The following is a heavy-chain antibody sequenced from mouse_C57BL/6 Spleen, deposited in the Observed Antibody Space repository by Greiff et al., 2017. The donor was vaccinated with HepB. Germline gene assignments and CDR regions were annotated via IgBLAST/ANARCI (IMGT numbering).Heavy chain of an antibody. CDR1: GYTFTSYW. J-gene: IGHJ4*01. V-gene: IGHV1-69*01. CDR2: IDPSDSYT. Sequence: QVQLQQPGAELVMPGASVKLSCKASGYTFTSYWMHWVKQRPGQGLEWIGEIDPSDSYTNYNQKFKGKSTLTVDKSSSTAYMQLSSLTSEDSAVYYCARPCYSKDYAMDYWGQGTSVTVSS. D-gene: IGHD2-5*01. CDR3: ARPCYSKDYAMDY.